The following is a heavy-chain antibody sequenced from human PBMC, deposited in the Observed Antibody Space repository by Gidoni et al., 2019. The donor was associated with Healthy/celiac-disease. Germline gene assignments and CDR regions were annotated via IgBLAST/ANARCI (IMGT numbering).Heavy chain of an antibody. J-gene: IGHJ4*02. Sequence: QVQLQESGPGLVQPSETLSLTCTISGGSISSYYWSWIRQPAGKGLEWIGRIYTSGSTNYNPSLKSRVTMSVDTSKNQFSLKLSSVTAADTAVYYCARGDYDSSGYYYVGYWGQGTLVTVSS. CDR2: IYTSGST. CDR3: ARGDYDSSGYYYVGY. V-gene: IGHV4-4*07. CDR1: GGSISSYY. D-gene: IGHD3-22*01.